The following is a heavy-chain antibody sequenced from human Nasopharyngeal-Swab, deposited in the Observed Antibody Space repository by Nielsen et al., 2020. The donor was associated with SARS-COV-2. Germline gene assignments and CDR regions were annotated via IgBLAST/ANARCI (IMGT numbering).Heavy chain of an antibody. CDR2: IKQDGSEK. Sequence: GESLKISCAASGFPFSSYWMGWVRQAPGKGLEWVANIKQDGSEKYYVDSVKGRFTISRDNAKNSLYLQMNSLRAEDTAVYYCARDLHCSGGSCYSYGMDVWGQGTTVTVSS. CDR3: ARDLHCSGGSCYSYGMDV. CDR1: GFPFSSYW. D-gene: IGHD2-15*01. V-gene: IGHV3-7*01. J-gene: IGHJ6*02.